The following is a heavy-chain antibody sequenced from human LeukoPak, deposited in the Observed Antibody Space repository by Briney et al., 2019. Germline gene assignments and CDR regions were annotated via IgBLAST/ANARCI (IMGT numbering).Heavy chain of an antibody. V-gene: IGHV1-69*15. Sequence: SVKVSCKASGGTFSSYAISWVRQAPGQGLEWMGRIIPIFGTANYAQKFQGRVTITADESTSTAYMELSSLRSEDTAVYYCARSVTMIVEWGIMNYWGQGTLVTVSS. CDR2: IIPIFGTA. J-gene: IGHJ4*02. CDR1: GGTFSSYA. CDR3: ARSVTMIVEWGIMNY. D-gene: IGHD3-22*01.